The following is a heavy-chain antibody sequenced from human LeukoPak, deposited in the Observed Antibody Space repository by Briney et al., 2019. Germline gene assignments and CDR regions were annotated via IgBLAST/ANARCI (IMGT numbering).Heavy chain of an antibody. D-gene: IGHD6-19*01. Sequence: PSETLSLTCTVSGGSISSSSYYWSWIRQPPGKGLEWIGYIYYSGSTNYNPSLKSRVTISVDTSKNQFSLKLSSVTAADTAVYYCASLYYSSGWYFDYWGQGTLVTVSS. CDR3: ASLYYSSGWYFDY. V-gene: IGHV4-61*05. CDR2: IYYSGST. J-gene: IGHJ4*02. CDR1: GGSISSSSYY.